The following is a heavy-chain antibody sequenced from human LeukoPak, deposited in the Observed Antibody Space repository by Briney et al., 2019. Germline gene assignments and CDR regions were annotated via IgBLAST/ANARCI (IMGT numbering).Heavy chain of an antibody. CDR2: VSHSGST. V-gene: IGHV4-39*01. CDR1: GGSVSNTNYY. J-gene: IGHJ5*02. Sequence: SETLSLTCTVSGGSVSNTNYYWAWIRQPPGKGLEWIGSVSHSGSTYYNPSLKSRVSTSVDTSKNQFSLNLSSVIAADTAVYYCARGVLKGVVAAISWFDPWGQGTLVTVSS. D-gene: IGHD2-15*01. CDR3: ARGVLKGVVAAISWFDP.